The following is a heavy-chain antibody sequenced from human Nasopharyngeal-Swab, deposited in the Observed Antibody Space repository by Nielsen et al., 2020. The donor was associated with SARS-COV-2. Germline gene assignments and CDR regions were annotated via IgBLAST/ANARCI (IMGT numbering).Heavy chain of an antibody. J-gene: IGHJ4*02. V-gene: IGHV3-74*01. CDR2: IHKDGKTT. CDR3: ARTLGGYYYFDY. D-gene: IGHD3-22*01. Sequence: GESLKISCAASGFTFSTYWMHWVRQVPGKGLVWVSRIHKDGKTTTYADSVKGRFTISRDNAKSTLYLQMNSLRAEDTAVYYCARTLGGYYYFDYWGQGTLVTVSS. CDR1: GFTFSTYW.